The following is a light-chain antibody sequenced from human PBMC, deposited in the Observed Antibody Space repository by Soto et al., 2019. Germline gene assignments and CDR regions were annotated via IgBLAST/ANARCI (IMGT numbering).Light chain of an antibody. J-gene: IGLJ2*01. V-gene: IGLV1-44*01. CDR2: DTA. CDR3: AAWDDSLNGPL. Sequence: QLVLTQTPSASGTPGQRVTMSCSGSSSNIGINDVHWYRQLSGAAPQILIYDTAQRATGVPDRFSVSRSGTSATLTITGLQSDDEAEYHCAAWDDSLNGPLFGGGTKLTVL. CDR1: SSNIGIND.